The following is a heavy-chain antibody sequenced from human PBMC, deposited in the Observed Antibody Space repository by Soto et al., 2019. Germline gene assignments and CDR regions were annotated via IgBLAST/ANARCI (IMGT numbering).Heavy chain of an antibody. CDR3: ARGCGSSFADDAFDI. Sequence: GESLKISCAASGFTFSSYEMNWVRQAPGKGLEWVSYISSSGSTIYYADSVKGRFTISRDNAKNPLYLQMNSLRAEDTAVYYCARGCGSSFADDAFDIWGQGTMVTVSS. CDR2: ISSSGSTI. J-gene: IGHJ3*02. V-gene: IGHV3-48*03. CDR1: GFTFSSYE. D-gene: IGHD6-6*01.